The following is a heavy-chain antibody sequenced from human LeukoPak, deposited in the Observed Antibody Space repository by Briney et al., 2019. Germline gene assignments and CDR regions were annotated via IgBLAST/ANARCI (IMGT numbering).Heavy chain of an antibody. Sequence: GASVKVSCKASGGTFSSYAISWVRQAPGQGLEWMGGIIPIFGTANYAQKFQGRVTITTDESTSTAYMELSSLRSEDTAVYYCARGPKYVVVVPAATDTNNWFDPWGQETLVTVSS. CDR2: IIPIFGTA. J-gene: IGHJ5*02. V-gene: IGHV1-69*05. CDR1: GGTFSSYA. D-gene: IGHD2-2*01. CDR3: ARGPKYVVVVPAATDTNNWFDP.